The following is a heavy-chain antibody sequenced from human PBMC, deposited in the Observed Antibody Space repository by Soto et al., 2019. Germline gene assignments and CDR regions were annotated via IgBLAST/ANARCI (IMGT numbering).Heavy chain of an antibody. V-gene: IGHV4-30-4*01. CDR1: GGSFSSGDYY. CDR3: ARIHFGDEPSYYYYGMDG. CDR2: IYYTGST. D-gene: IGHD4-17*01. J-gene: IGHJ6*02. Sequence: QVQLQESGPGVVKPSQTLSLTCTVSGGSFSSGDYYWSWVRQPPGKGLEWIGYIYYTGSTFNNPSLKRRVSLSIDTSKTQVSLKLSSVTAADPAVYYCARIHFGDEPSYYYYGMDGWGQGTTVTVSS.